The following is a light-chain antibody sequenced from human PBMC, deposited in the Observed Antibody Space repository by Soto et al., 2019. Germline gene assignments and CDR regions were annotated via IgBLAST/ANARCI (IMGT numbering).Light chain of an antibody. J-gene: IGKJ2*01. CDR1: QSVRSNY. CDR3: QQYGTSPLT. Sequence: EIVLTQSPGTLSLSPGERATLSCRASQSVRSNYLAWYQQKPGQSPRPLISGASTRATGIPDRFSGSGSGTAFTLTISRLEPEDFAVYYCQQYGTSPLTFGQGTNLEIK. CDR2: GAS. V-gene: IGKV3-20*01.